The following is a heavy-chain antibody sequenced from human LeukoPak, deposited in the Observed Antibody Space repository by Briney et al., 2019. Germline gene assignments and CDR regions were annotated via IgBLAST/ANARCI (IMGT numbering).Heavy chain of an antibody. V-gene: IGHV4-39*07. CDR3: ARRRTTGTTFIFDY. CDR2: IYYSGST. J-gene: IGHJ4*02. D-gene: IGHD1-1*01. Sequence: SETLSLTCTVSGVSISSGSFYWSWIRQPPGKGLEWIGSIYYSGSTYYNPSLKSRVTISVDTSKNQFSLKLSSVTAADTAVYYCARRRTTGTTFIFDYWGQGTLVTVSS. CDR1: GVSISSGSFY.